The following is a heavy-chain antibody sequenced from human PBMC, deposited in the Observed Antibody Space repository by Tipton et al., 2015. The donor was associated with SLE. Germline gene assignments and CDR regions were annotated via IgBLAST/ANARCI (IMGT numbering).Heavy chain of an antibody. CDR2: ISSSGSTI. Sequence: GSLRLSCAASGFTFSDYYMSWIRQAPGKGLEWVSYISSSGSTIYYADSVKGRFTISRDNAKNSLYLQMNSLRAEDSAIYYCAKANEVSCIGGQCYPLDHWGQGTLVTVSS. CDR1: GFTFSDYY. J-gene: IGHJ4*02. D-gene: IGHD2-15*01. V-gene: IGHV3-11*01. CDR3: AKANEVSCIGGQCYPLDH.